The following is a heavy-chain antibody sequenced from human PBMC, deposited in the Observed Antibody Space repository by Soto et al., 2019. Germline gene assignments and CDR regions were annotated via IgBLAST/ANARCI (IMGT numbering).Heavy chain of an antibody. Sequence: QLQLQESGSGLVKPSQTLSLTCAVSGGSISSGGYSWSWIRQPPGKGLEWIGYIYHSGSTYYNPSRKSRVPISVDRSKNQFSLKLSSVTAADTAVYYCARDLSGSRDWYFDLWGRGTLVTVSS. CDR1: GGSISSGGYS. V-gene: IGHV4-30-2*01. J-gene: IGHJ2*01. CDR3: ARDLSGSRDWYFDL. CDR2: IYHSGST. D-gene: IGHD2-2*01.